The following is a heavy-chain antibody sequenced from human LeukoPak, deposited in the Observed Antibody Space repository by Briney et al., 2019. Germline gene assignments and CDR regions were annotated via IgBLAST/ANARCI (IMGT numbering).Heavy chain of an antibody. CDR1: GGSISSYY. J-gene: IGHJ3*02. Sequence: PSETLSLTCTVSGGSISSYYWSWIRQPPGKGLEWIGYIYYSGSTNYNPSLKSRVTISVDTSKNQFSLKLSSVTAADTAVYFCAKDPRNILTGDYDDFDIWGQGTMVIVSS. CDR3: AKDPRNILTGDYDDFDI. CDR2: IYYSGST. D-gene: IGHD3-9*01. V-gene: IGHV4-59*01.